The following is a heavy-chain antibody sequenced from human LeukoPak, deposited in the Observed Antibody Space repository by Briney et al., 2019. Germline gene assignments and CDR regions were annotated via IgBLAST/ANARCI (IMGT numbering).Heavy chain of an antibody. Sequence: PSETLSLTCAVYGGSFSGYYWSWIRQPPGKGLEWIGEINHSGSTNYNPSLKSRVTISVDTSKNQFPLKLSSVTAADTAVYYCARGNYYMDVWGKGTTVTVSS. V-gene: IGHV4-34*01. CDR2: INHSGST. CDR3: ARGNYYMDV. J-gene: IGHJ6*03. CDR1: GGSFSGYY.